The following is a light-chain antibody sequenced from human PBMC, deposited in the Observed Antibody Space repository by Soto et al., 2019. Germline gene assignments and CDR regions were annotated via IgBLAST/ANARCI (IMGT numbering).Light chain of an antibody. CDR3: MQALQTPYT. J-gene: IGKJ2*01. CDR1: QSLLHSNGYNY. Sequence: DIVMTQSPLSLPVTPGEPASISCRSSQSLLHSNGYNYLDWYLQKPGQSPQLLIYLGSNRASGVPDRFSGSGSGTYFTLKISRVEAEDVGVYYCMQALQTPYTFGQGPKLEIK. CDR2: LGS. V-gene: IGKV2-28*01.